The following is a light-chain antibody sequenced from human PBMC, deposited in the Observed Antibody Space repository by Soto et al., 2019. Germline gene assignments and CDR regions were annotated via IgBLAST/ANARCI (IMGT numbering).Light chain of an antibody. CDR3: HQYGHSPRT. V-gene: IGKV3-20*01. Sequence: EIVLTQSPGTLSLSPGDTATLSCRASQSITNSYLAWYQQKPGQAPRLLIYAASFRATGIPDRFSGSGSGTDFTLTINSLEPDDFAVFFCHQYGHSPRTFGEGTKVEIK. CDR2: AAS. CDR1: QSITNSY. J-gene: IGKJ4*02.